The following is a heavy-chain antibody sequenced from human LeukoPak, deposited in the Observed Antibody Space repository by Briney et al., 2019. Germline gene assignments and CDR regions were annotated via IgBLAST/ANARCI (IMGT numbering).Heavy chain of an antibody. V-gene: IGHV1-46*01. Sequence: ASVKVSCKASGYTFTSYYMHWVRQAPGQGLEWMGIINPSGGSTSYVQKFQGRVTMTRDTSTSTVYMELSSLRSEDTAVYYCAREGDGSGSYYEYYFDYWGQGTLVTVSS. J-gene: IGHJ4*02. D-gene: IGHD3-10*01. CDR3: AREGDGSGSYYEYYFDY. CDR2: INPSGGST. CDR1: GYTFTSYY.